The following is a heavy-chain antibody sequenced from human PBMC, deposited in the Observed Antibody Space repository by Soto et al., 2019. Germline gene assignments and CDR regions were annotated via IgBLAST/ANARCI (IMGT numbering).Heavy chain of an antibody. D-gene: IGHD4-17*01. J-gene: IGHJ5*02. CDR1: GFTFSSYA. V-gene: IGHV3-23*01. CDR2: ISGSGGST. Sequence: GGSLRLSCAASGFTFSSYAMSWVRQAPGKGLEWVSAISGSGGSTYYADSVKGRFTISRDNSKNTLYLQMNSLRAEDTAVYYCAKDASMTTAGYNNWFDPWGQGTLVTVSS. CDR3: AKDASMTTAGYNNWFDP.